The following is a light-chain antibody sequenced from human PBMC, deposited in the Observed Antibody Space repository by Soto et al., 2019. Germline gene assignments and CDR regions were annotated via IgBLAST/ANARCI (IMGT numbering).Light chain of an antibody. J-gene: IGKJ5*01. CDR1: QSVSSN. V-gene: IGKV3-11*01. CDR3: QRGDT. CDR2: DAS. Sequence: EIVLTQSPATLSLSPGERATLSCRASQSVSSNLAWYQQKPGQAPRLLFYDASNRATGIPAKFSGSGSGTDFTLTISSLEPEDFAVYYYQRGDTFGQGTRLEIK.